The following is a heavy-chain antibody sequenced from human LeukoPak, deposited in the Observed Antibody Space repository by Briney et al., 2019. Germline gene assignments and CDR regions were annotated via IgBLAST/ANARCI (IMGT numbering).Heavy chain of an antibody. Sequence: ASVKVSCKASGYTFSSYGISWVRQAPGQGLEWMGWISAYNGNTNYAQKLQGRVTMTTDTSTSTAYMELRSLRSDDTAVYYCARDPFAVAGTYYDYWGQGTLVTVSS. J-gene: IGHJ4*02. D-gene: IGHD6-19*01. V-gene: IGHV1-18*01. CDR1: GYTFSSYG. CDR3: ARDPFAVAGTYYDY. CDR2: ISAYNGNT.